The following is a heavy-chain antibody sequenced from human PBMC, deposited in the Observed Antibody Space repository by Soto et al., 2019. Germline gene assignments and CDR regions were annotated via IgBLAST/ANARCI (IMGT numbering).Heavy chain of an antibody. J-gene: IGHJ6*02. D-gene: IGHD1-26*01. CDR1: GGSIGSHY. V-gene: IGHV4-59*11. Sequence: PSETLSVTCTVSGGSIGSHYWSWVRQAPGKGLEWIGHIYYRGSINYNPSLRSRSTISVDASKSQFSLKLNSGTTADTAVYYCARDGREASGMDVWRQGTKVTVSS. CDR2: IYYRGSI. CDR3: ARDGREASGMDV.